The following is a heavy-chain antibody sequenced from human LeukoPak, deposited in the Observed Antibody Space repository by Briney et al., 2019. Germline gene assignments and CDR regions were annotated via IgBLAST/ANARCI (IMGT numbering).Heavy chain of an antibody. J-gene: IGHJ4*02. CDR1: GFTFSRYW. CDR2: INSDGSST. V-gene: IGHV3-74*01. Sequence: PGGSLRLSCAASGFTFSRYWMHWVRQAPGKGLVWVSRINSDGSSTNYADSVKGRFTISRDNAKNTLYLQMNSLRAEDTAVYYCARVGATWEFDYWGQGTLVTVSS. D-gene: IGHD1-26*01. CDR3: ARVGATWEFDY.